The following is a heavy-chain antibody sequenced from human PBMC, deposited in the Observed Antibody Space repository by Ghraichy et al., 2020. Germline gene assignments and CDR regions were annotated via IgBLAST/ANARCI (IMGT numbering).Heavy chain of an antibody. CDR1: GFTFSDYY. D-gene: IGHD4-17*01. J-gene: IGHJ6*03. CDR3: ASGLDYGDYYYYYYMDV. V-gene: IGHV3-11*01. CDR2: ISSSGSTI. Sequence: GGSLRLSCAASGFTFSDYYMSWIRQAPGKGLEWVSYISSSGSTIYYADSVKGRFTISRDNAKNSLYLQMNSLRAEDTAVYYCASGLDYGDYYYYYYMDVWGKGTTVTVSS.